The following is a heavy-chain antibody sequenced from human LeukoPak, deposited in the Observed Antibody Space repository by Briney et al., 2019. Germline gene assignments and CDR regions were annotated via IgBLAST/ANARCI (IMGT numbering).Heavy chain of an antibody. CDR1: EYTFTGYY. CDR3: ARVGRGAARSADY. V-gene: IGHV1-2*02. Sequence: ASVKVSCKASEYTFTGYYMHWVRQAPGQGLEWMGWINPNSGGTNYAQKFQGRVTMTRDTSISTAYMELSRLRSDDTAVYYCARVGRGAARSADYWGQGTLVTVSS. J-gene: IGHJ4*02. CDR2: INPNSGGT. D-gene: IGHD6-6*01.